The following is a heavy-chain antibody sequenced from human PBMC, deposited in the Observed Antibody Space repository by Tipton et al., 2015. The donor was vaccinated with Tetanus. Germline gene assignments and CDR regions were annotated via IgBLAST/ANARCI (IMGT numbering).Heavy chain of an antibody. CDR1: GFIFSSYG. Sequence: SGFIFSSYGIQWVRQAPGKGLEWVAVSWYDGTDKYYADSVKGRFTISRDNSKNTLYLQMNSLRAEDTAVYYCAREADCSGGSCFSGDFDNWGQGTQVTVSS. D-gene: IGHD2-15*01. J-gene: IGHJ4*02. V-gene: IGHV3-33*01. CDR3: AREADCSGGSCFSGDFDN. CDR2: SWYDGTDK.